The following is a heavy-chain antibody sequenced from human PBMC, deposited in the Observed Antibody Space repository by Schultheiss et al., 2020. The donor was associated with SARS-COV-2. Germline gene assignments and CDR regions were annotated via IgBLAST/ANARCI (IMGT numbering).Heavy chain of an antibody. CDR2: INHSGST. CDR3: ARGLGYGGNSARDY. D-gene: IGHD4-23*01. Sequence: SETLSLKCAVYGGSFSGYYWSWIRQPPGKGLEWIGEINHSGSTNYNPSLKSRVTISVDTSKNQFSLKLSSVTAADTAVYYCARGLGYGGNSARDYWGQGTLVTVSS. J-gene: IGHJ4*02. V-gene: IGHV4-34*01. CDR1: GGSFSGYY.